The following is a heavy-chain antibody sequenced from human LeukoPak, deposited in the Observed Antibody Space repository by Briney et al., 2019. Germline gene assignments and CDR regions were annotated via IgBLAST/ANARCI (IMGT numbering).Heavy chain of an antibody. D-gene: IGHD3-10*01. J-gene: IGHJ4*02. CDR2: INHSGST. V-gene: IGHV4-34*01. CDR1: GGSFSGYY. CDR3: ARPNYYGSGSYLRN. Sequence: SETLSLTCAVYGGSFSGYYWSWIRQPPGKGLEWIGAINHSGSTNYNPSLKSRVTISVDTSKNQFSLQLSSVTAADTAVYYCARPNYYGSGSYLRNWGQGTLVTVSS.